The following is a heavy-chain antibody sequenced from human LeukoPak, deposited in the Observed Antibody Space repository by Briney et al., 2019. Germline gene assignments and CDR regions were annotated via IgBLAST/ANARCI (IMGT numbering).Heavy chain of an antibody. CDR2: ISGYNGRT. CDR1: GYTFSSYG. Sequence: ASVKVSCKASGYTFSSYGISWVRQAPGQGLEWVGWISGYNGRTYYAQKLQGGVTMTTDTSTSTAYMELRSLRSDDTAVYYCARGANGFDPWGQGTLVTVSS. J-gene: IGHJ5*02. CDR3: ARGANGFDP. V-gene: IGHV1-18*01.